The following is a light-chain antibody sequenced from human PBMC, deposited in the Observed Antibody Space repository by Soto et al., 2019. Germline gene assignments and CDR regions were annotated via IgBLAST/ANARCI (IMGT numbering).Light chain of an antibody. CDR2: GPS. J-gene: IGKJ1*01. V-gene: IGKV3-20*01. Sequence: EIVLTQSPGTLSVSPGERATLSCRASQTISSNNLAWYQQKPGQAPSLLIYGPSSRATGIPDRFSCIGSGTDVTLTIRRLEPEDSAIYYCQQYDSWTFDPGTKGEI. CDR1: QTISSNN. CDR3: QQYDSWT.